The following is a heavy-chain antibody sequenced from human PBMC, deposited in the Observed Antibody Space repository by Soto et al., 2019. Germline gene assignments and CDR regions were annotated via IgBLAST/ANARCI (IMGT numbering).Heavy chain of an antibody. J-gene: IGHJ4*02. CDR1: GYRFSSYW. V-gene: IGHV5-51*01. CDR3: ARAALGGSQGSPPDI. CDR2: ISPDDSET. Sequence: PGESLKISCKASGYRFSSYWIGWVRQKPGKGLEWMGIISPDDSETKYSPSFQGQVIISVDRSISTVSLHWSSLKASDSAMYYCARAALGGSQGSPPDIWGQGTLVTVSS. D-gene: IGHD3-16*01.